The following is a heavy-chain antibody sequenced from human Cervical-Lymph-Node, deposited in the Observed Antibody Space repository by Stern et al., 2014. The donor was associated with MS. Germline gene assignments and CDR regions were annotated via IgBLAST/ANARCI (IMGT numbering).Heavy chain of an antibody. Sequence: VQLLESGGGVVQPGRSLRLSCAASGFTFSNYAMHWVRQAPGKGLEWVALIWYDGSNTYYADSVKGRFTISRDNSKNTLYLQMNSLRAEDTAVYYCAGGAGTTGHWGQGTLVAVSS. J-gene: IGHJ4*02. D-gene: IGHD1-7*01. CDR1: GFTFSNYA. CDR3: AGGAGTTGH. CDR2: IWYDGSNT. V-gene: IGHV3-33*01.